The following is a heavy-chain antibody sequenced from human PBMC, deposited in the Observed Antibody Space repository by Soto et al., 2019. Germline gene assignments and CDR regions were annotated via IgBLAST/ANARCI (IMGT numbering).Heavy chain of an antibody. CDR1: GFTFSSYG. CDR2: ISYDESKK. CDR3: ARDRGFWSGYSHYDGMDV. Sequence: PGGSLRLSCAAYGFTFSSYGIHWVRQAPGKGLEWVALISYDESKKYYADSVKGRFTISRDNSKITLFLQMNSLRAEDTAVYYCARDRGFWSGYSHYDGMDVWGQGTTVTVSS. V-gene: IGHV3-30*03. J-gene: IGHJ6*02. D-gene: IGHD3-3*01.